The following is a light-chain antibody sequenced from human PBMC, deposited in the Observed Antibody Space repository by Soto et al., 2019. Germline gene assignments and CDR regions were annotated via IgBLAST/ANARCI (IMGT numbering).Light chain of an antibody. CDR1: QSVSSNF. Sequence: EIVLTQSPGTLSLSPGDRATLSCRASQSVSSNFLAWYKQKPGQAPRLLIYGASISATGIPDRFSGSGSGTDFTLTIRRLESEDFAMYFCHQYGSSPRTFGQGTKVEIK. CDR2: GAS. J-gene: IGKJ1*01. CDR3: HQYGSSPRT. V-gene: IGKV3-20*01.